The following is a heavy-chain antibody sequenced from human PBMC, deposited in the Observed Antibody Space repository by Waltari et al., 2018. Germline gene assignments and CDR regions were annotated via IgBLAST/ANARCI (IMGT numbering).Heavy chain of an antibody. CDR2: IYYSGST. Sequence: LSLTCTVSGGSISSSSYYWGWIRQSPGKGLEWIGSIYYSGSTYYNPTLKSRVTISGDTSKNQFSLKLSSVTAADTAVYYCARHWKKSGYRFDPWGQGTLVTVSS. D-gene: IGHD5-12*01. CDR1: GGSISSSSYY. CDR3: ARHWKKSGYRFDP. J-gene: IGHJ5*02. V-gene: IGHV4-39*01.